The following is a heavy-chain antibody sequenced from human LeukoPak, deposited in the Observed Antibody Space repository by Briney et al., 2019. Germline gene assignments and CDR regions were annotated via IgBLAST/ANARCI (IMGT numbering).Heavy chain of an antibody. CDR2: ISSSGSTI. D-gene: IGHD3-10*01. CDR1: GFTFSSYE. V-gene: IGHV3-48*03. J-gene: IGHJ4*02. CDR3: ARITMVRGVIPY. Sequence: PGGSLRLSCAASGFTFSSYEMNWVRQAPGKGLEWVSYISSSGSTIYYADSVKGRFTISRDNAKNSLYLQMNSLRAEDTAVYYCARITMVRGVIPYWGQGTLVTVSS.